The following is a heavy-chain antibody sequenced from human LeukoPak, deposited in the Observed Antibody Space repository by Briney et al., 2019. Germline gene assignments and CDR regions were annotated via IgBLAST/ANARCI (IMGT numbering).Heavy chain of an antibody. V-gene: IGHV3-23*01. CDR2: ISGSGGST. CDR1: GFTFSSYA. CDR3: SRLPAAYVYYFDY. J-gene: IGHJ4*02. D-gene: IGHD2-2*01. Sequence: GGSLRLSCAASGFTFSSYAMSWVRQAPGKGLEWVSAISGSGGSTYYADSVKGRFTISRDNSKNTLYLQMNSLRAEDMAVYYCSRLPAAYVYYFDYWGQGTLVTVSS.